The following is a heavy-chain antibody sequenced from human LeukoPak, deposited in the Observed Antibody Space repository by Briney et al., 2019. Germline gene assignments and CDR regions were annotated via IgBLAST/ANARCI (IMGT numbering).Heavy chain of an antibody. Sequence: ASVKVSCKASGYTFTGYYMHWVRQAPGQGLEWMGRINPNSGGTNYAQKFQGRVAMTRDTSISTAYMELSRLRSDDTAVYYCASDRSSSSWYSDFDYWGQGTLVTVSS. V-gene: IGHV1-2*06. CDR1: GYTFTGYY. D-gene: IGHD6-13*01. J-gene: IGHJ4*02. CDR2: INPNSGGT. CDR3: ASDRSSSSWYSDFDY.